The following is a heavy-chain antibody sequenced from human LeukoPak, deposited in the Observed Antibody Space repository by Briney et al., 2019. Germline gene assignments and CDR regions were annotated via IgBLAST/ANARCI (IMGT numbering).Heavy chain of an antibody. J-gene: IGHJ4*02. CDR1: GFTFSSYG. V-gene: IGHV3-23*01. CDR2: ISGGGSDT. Sequence: PGGSLRLSCAVSGFTFSSYGMTWVRQAPGKGLEWVSSISGGGSDTYNEDAVTGPFTISRDNSKSSLYLQMNNLRGEDTAVYYCVKGGAYGSGSYCDYWGQGILFTVSS. D-gene: IGHD3-10*01. CDR3: VKGGAYGSGSYCDY.